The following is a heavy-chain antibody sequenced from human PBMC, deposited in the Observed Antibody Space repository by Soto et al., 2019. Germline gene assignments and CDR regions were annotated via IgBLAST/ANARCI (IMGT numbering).Heavy chain of an antibody. CDR3: ARRSYDILTGYYSFDY. D-gene: IGHD3-9*01. J-gene: IGHJ4*02. CDR1: GYSFTSYW. CDR2: IYPGDSDT. Sequence: PGESLKISCKGSGYSFTSYWIGWVRQMPGKGLEWMGIIYPGDSDTRYSPSFQGQVTISADKSISTAYLQWSSLKASDTAMYYCARRSYDILTGYYSFDYWGQGTLVTVSS. V-gene: IGHV5-51*03.